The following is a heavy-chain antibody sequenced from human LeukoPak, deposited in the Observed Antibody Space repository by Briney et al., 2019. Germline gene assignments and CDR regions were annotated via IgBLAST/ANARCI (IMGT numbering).Heavy chain of an antibody. Sequence: GRSLRLSCAASGFTFSSYGMHWVRQAPGKGLEWVALISYDEINKYYADSVKGRFTISRDNAKNSLYLQMTSLRAEDTAVYYCARGSGDYSGQGTLVTVSS. CDR3: ARGSGDY. J-gene: IGHJ4*02. V-gene: IGHV3-30*03. CDR2: ISYDEINK. CDR1: GFTFSSYG.